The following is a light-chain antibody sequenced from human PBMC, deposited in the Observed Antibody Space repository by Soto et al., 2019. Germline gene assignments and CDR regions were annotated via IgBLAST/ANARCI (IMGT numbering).Light chain of an antibody. CDR3: QRYNDK. CDR2: GAS. CDR1: RDTNYW. V-gene: IGKV1-5*01. J-gene: IGKJ1*01. Sequence: IQITPTPSALSASVGDRVTITCRAGRDTNYWLAWYQQKAGRAPKLLIYGASTLASGVPSRFSGSGSGTEFTLTISSLQPDDSATYCGQRYNDKFGQGTKVDIK.